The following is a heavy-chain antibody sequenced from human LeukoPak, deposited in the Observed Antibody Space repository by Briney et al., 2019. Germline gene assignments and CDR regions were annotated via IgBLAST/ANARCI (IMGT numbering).Heavy chain of an antibody. CDR1: GGSFTSVTDY. D-gene: IGHD6-13*01. V-gene: IGHV4-61*05. J-gene: IGHJ4*02. CDR2: IYHSGSN. Sequence: SETLSLTCTVSGGSFTSVTDYWAWIRQPPGKGLEWIGEIYHSGSNNYNPSLKSRVTMSVDKSKNQFSLKLTSVTAADTAVYYCASAEPRGIIWYPYWGQGTLVTVSS. CDR3: ASAEPRGIIWYPY.